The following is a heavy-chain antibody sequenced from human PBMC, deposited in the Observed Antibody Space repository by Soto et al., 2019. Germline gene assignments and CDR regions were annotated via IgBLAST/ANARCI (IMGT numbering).Heavy chain of an antibody. Sequence: QVQLQQWGAGLLKPSETLSLTCAVYGGSFSGYYWSWIRQSPGKGLEWIGEISHRGYTNYHPSLRSRVTISLDTSKKQFSLKLSSVTAADTAVYYCARGITMLRGGNNWFDPWGLGTLVTVSS. CDR1: GGSFSGYY. CDR3: ARGITMLRGGNNWFDP. D-gene: IGHD3-10*01. J-gene: IGHJ5*02. CDR2: ISHRGYT. V-gene: IGHV4-34*01.